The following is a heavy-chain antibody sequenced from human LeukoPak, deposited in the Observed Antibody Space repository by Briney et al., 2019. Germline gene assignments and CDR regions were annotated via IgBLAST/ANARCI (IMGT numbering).Heavy chain of an antibody. J-gene: IGHJ4*02. D-gene: IGHD3-10*01. CDR2: IYHSGGT. Sequence: SETLSLTCTVSGYSISSGYYWGWIRQPPGKGLEWIGSIYHSGGTYYNPSLKSRVTISVDKSKNQFSLKLSSVTAADTAVYYCAIWFGESTDYWGQGTLVTVSS. CDR1: GYSISSGYY. V-gene: IGHV4-38-2*02. CDR3: AIWFGESTDY.